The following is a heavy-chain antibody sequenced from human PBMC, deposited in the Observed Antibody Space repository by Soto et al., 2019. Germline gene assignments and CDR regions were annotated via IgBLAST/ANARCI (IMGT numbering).Heavy chain of an antibody. CDR1: GGTFSSYA. CDR3: ARSGPLDYYDSSGYIYFQH. Sequence: QVQLVQSGAEVKKPGSSVKVSCKASGGTFSSYAISWVRQAPGQGLEWMGGIIPIFGTANYAQKFQGRVTITADKSTSTAYMELSSLGSEDTAVYYCARSGPLDYYDSSGYIYFQHWGQGTLVTVSS. V-gene: IGHV1-69*06. CDR2: IIPIFGTA. J-gene: IGHJ1*01. D-gene: IGHD3-22*01.